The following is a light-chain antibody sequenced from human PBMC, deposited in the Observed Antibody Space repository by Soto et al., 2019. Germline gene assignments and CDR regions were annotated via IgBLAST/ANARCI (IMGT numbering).Light chain of an antibody. CDR3: CSYAGSSTYVV. CDR2: EGS. Sequence: QSVLTQPASVSGSPGQSITISCTGTSSDVGSYNLVSWYQQHPVKAPKLMIYEGSKRPSGFSNRFSGSKSGNTASLTISGLQAEDDADYYCCSYAGSSTYVVFGGGTKLTVL. V-gene: IGLV2-23*01. J-gene: IGLJ2*01. CDR1: SSDVGSYNL.